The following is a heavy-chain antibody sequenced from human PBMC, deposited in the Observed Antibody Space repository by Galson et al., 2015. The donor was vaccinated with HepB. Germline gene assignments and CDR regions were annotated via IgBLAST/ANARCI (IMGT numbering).Heavy chain of an antibody. Sequence: SVKVSCKASGYTFTSYDINWVRQATGQGLEWMGWMNPNSGNTGYAQKFQGRVTMTRNTSISTAYMELSSLRSEDTAVYYCARAGATKGHDAFDIWGQGTMVTVSS. V-gene: IGHV1-8*01. CDR2: MNPNSGNT. CDR1: GYTFTSYD. J-gene: IGHJ3*02. CDR3: ARAGATKGHDAFDI. D-gene: IGHD1-26*01.